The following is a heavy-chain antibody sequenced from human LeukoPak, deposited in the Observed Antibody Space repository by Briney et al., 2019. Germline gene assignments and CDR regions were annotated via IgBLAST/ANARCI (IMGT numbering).Heavy chain of an antibody. CDR1: GFTFSSYG. V-gene: IGHV3-21*03. D-gene: IGHD3-3*02. CDR3: TTASAL. CDR2: IGTSGSYI. J-gene: IGHJ4*02. Sequence: GGSLRLSCVASGFTFSSYGMNWVRQAPGKGLEWVSSIGTSGSYIYYTDSVKGRFTISRDNSKNTLYLQMNSLKTEDTAVYYCTTASALWGQGTLVTVSS.